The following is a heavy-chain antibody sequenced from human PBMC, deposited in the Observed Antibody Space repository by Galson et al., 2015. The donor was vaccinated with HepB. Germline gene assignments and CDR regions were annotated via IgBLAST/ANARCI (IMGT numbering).Heavy chain of an antibody. V-gene: IGHV3-21*01. CDR3: ARDLGTSRRAYDI. CDR2: LDIGNTFL. CDR1: GFTLSTYN. D-gene: IGHD1-1*01. J-gene: IGHJ3*02. Sequence: SLRLCCAASGFTLSTYNMNWVRQAPGKGLEWVSFLDIGNTFLKYTESVKGRFTISRDEAKNSLYLQMSSLRAEDTALYYCARDLGTSRRAYDIWGQGTLVTVSS.